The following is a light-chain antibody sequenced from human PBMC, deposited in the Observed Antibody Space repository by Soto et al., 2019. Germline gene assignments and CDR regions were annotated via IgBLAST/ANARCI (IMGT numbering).Light chain of an antibody. CDR2: TTN. CDR1: SSNIGTSS. J-gene: IGLJ1*01. CDR3: AAWDDSLNGHV. V-gene: IGLV1-44*01. Sequence: QSVLTQPHSASGTPVQRVTISFSGSSSNIGTSSVHWFQQLPGTAPKLLISTTNQRPSGVPERFSGSKSGTSASLAISGLQSEDEADYYCAAWDDSLNGHVFGTGTKVTVL.